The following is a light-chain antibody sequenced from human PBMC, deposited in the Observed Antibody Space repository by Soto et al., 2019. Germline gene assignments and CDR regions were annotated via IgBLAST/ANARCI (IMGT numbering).Light chain of an antibody. J-gene: IGLJ2*01. CDR3: QAWDSSTAL. Sequence: SYELTQPPSVSVFPGQTASITCSGDKLGDKYVCWYQQKPGQSPVLVIYQDNKRPSGIPERFSGSNSGNTATLILSGAQAMDEADYYCQAWDSSTALIGGGTKLTVL. CDR2: QDN. CDR1: KLGDKY. V-gene: IGLV3-1*01.